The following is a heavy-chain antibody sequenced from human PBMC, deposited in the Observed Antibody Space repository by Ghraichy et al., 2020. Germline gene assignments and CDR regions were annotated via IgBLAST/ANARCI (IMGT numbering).Heavy chain of an antibody. CDR1: GYTFSNYD. Sequence: ASVKVSCKASGYTFSNYDINWVRQAPGQGLEYMGWMNPKSGNTGFVQKFQGRVTISTDTSAETAYMEMNSLTSEDTAVYYCASAIRNELWSDYWGQGTLVTVSS. CDR3: ASAIRNELWSDY. J-gene: IGHJ4*02. V-gene: IGHV1-8*01. CDR2: MNPKSGNT. D-gene: IGHD7-27*01.